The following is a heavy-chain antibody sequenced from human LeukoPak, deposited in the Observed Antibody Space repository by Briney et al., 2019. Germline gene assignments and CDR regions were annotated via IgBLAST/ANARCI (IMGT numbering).Heavy chain of an antibody. V-gene: IGHV1-3*01. CDR2: INGGLENT. D-gene: IGHD3-3*01. CDR3: ARVLRFLEWLSDYYYMDV. Sequence: ASVKVSCKASGYTFTNYAIHWVRQAPGQSLEWMGQINGGLENTKYSQRFLGRVTITRDISANTAYMELSSLTSEDTAVYYCARVLRFLEWLSDYYYMDVWGKGTTVTVSS. CDR1: GYTFTNYA. J-gene: IGHJ6*03.